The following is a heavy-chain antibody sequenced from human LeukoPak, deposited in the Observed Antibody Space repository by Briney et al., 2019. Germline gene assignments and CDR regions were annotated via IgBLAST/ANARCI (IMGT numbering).Heavy chain of an antibody. CDR1: GFTFSSYG. J-gene: IGHJ4*02. CDR3: AKDTAPGSIVGATEYFDY. CDR2: IRYDGSNK. V-gene: IGHV3-30*02. D-gene: IGHD1-26*01. Sequence: GSLSLSCAASGFTFSSYGMHWVRQAPGKGLEWVAFIRYDGSNKYYADSVKGRFTISRDNSKNTLYLQMNSLRAEDTAVYYCAKDTAPGSIVGATEYFDYWGQGTLVTVSS.